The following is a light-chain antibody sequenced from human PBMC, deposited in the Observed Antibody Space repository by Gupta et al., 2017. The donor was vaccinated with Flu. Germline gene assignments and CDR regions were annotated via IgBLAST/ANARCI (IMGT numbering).Light chain of an antibody. CDR1: QSVSSSY. CDR3: QQDGSSPPVT. CDR2: GAS. V-gene: IGKV3-20*01. J-gene: IGKJ4*01. Sequence: EIVLTQSPGTLSLSPGERATLSCRASQSVSSSYLAWYQQKPGQAPRLLIYGASSRATGITDRFSGSGYGTDFTLTISRLEPEDFAVYYCQQDGSSPPVTFGGGTKVEIK.